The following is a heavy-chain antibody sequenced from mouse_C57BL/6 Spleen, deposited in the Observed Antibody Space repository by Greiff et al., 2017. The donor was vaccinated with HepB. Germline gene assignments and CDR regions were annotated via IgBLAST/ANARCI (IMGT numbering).Heavy chain of an antibody. V-gene: IGHV1-64*01. CDR2: IHPNSGST. CDR3: AREGGYYYGSSPPGFTY. J-gene: IGHJ3*01. CDR1: GYTFTSYW. D-gene: IGHD1-1*01. Sequence: QVQLKQPGAELVKPGASVKLSCKASGYTFTSYWMHWVKQRPGQGLEWIGMIHPNSGSTNYNEKFKSKATLTVDKSSSTAYMQLSSLTSEDSAVYYCAREGGYYYGSSPPGFTYWGQGTLVTVSA.